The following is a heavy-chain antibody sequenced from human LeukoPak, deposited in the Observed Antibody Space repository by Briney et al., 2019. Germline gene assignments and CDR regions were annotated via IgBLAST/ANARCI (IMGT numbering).Heavy chain of an antibody. D-gene: IGHD3-10*01. Sequence: GGSLRLSCAASGFTFSSYAMHWVRQAPGQRLEWMGWINAGNGNTKYSQKFQGRVTITRDTSASTAYMELSSLRSEDTAVYYCARDRKAYYGSGDYWGQGTLVTVSS. CDR2: INAGNGNT. CDR1: GFTFSSYA. V-gene: IGHV1-3*01. J-gene: IGHJ4*02. CDR3: ARDRKAYYGSGDY.